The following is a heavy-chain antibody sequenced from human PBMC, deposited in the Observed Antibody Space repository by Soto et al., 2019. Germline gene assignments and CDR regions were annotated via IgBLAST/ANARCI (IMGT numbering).Heavy chain of an antibody. CDR2: MYYSGGT. CDR3: ATIAVAGTTYYYMGV. V-gene: IGHV4-39*01. J-gene: IGHJ6*03. D-gene: IGHD6-19*01. Sequence: QLQLQESGPGLVKPSETLSLTCTVSGGSISSSSYYWGWIRQPPGKGLGWIGNMYYSGGTYYNPSLTSRVAMSLDTSKTQFTLTLRSVTAADTAVYYCATIAVAGTTYYYMGVWGQGTTVTVSS. CDR1: GGSISSSSYY.